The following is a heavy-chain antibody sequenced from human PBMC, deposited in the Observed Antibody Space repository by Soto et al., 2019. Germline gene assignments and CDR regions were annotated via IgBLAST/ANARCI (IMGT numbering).Heavy chain of an antibody. CDR2: ISSSGSTI. CDR1: GFTFSDYY. V-gene: IGHV3-11*01. CDR3: ARSAISMNYYDSSGYYPCGY. Sequence: GSLRLSCAASGFTFSDYYMSWIRQAPGKGLEWVSYISSSGSTIYYADSVKGRFTISRDNAKNSLYLQMNSLRAEDTAVYYCARSAISMNYYDSSGYYPCGYWGQGTLVTVSS. J-gene: IGHJ4*02. D-gene: IGHD3-22*01.